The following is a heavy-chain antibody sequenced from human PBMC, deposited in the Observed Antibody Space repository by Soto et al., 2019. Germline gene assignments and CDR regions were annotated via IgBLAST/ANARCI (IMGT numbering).Heavy chain of an antibody. CDR2: IYYSGST. D-gene: IGHD3-22*01. CDR1: GGSISSYY. CDR3: ARVMYYYDSSGYYAYFDY. J-gene: IGHJ4*02. Sequence: KSSETLSLTCTVSGGSISSYYWSWIRQPPGKGLEWIGYIYYSGSTNYNPSLKSRVTISVDTSKNQFSLKLSSVTAADTAVYYCARVMYYYDSSGYYAYFDYWGQGTLVTVSS. V-gene: IGHV4-59*01.